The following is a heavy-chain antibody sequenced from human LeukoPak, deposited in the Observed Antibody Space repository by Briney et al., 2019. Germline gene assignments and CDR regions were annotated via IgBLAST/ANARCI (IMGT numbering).Heavy chain of an antibody. J-gene: IGHJ4*02. Sequence: SETLSLTCTVSGGSISTYYWSWIRQPPGKGLEWIGFIYYTGNTYYNPSLKSRVTISVVMTKNQFALKLSSVTSADTAVYYCAIGYYSSFDYWGQGTLVTVSS. CDR3: AIGYYSSFDY. CDR2: IYYTGNT. V-gene: IGHV4-59*01. D-gene: IGHD3-10*01. CDR1: GGSISTYY.